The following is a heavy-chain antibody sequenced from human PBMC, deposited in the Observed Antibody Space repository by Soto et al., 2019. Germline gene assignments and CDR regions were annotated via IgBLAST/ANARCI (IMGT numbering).Heavy chain of an antibody. Sequence: SVKVSCKASGGTFSSYAISWVRQAPGQGLEWMGGIIPIFGTANYAQKFQGRVTITADESTSTAYMGLSSLRSEDTAVYYCASHGYSYGYLFHYWGQGTLVTVSS. V-gene: IGHV1-69*13. J-gene: IGHJ4*02. CDR2: IIPIFGTA. CDR1: GGTFSSYA. D-gene: IGHD5-18*01. CDR3: ASHGYSYGYLFHY.